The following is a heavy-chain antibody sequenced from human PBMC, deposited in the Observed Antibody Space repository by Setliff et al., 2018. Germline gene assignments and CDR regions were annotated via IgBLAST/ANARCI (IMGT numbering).Heavy chain of an antibody. Sequence: PSETLSLTCAVYGGSFSGYYWSWIRQPPGKGLEWIGEINHSGSTNSNPSLKSRVTISVDTSKNQFSLKLSSVTAADTAIYYCARGNYDSSGYYLDYWGQGTLVTVSS. J-gene: IGHJ4*02. CDR3: ARGNYDSSGYYLDY. CDR1: GGSFSGYY. CDR2: INHSGST. V-gene: IGHV4-34*01. D-gene: IGHD3-22*01.